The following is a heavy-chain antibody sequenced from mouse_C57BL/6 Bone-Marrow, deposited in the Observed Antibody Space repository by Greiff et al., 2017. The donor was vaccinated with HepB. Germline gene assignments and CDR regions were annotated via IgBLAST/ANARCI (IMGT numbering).Heavy chain of an antibody. V-gene: IGHV5-12*01. CDR1: GFTFSDYY. CDR2: ISNGGGST. J-gene: IGHJ1*03. D-gene: IGHD1-1*01. CDR3: ARRDYYGSSLDV. Sequence: EVHLVESGGGLVQPGGSLKLSCAASGFTFSDYYMYWVRQTPEKRLEWVAYISNGGGSTYYPDTVKGRFTISRDNAKNTLYLQMSRLKSEDTAMYYCARRDYYGSSLDVWGTGTTVTVSS.